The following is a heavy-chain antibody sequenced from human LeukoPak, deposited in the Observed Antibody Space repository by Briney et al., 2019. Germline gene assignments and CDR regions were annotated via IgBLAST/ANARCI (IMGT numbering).Heavy chain of an antibody. CDR2: INHSGST. CDR3: ARGPVYCSSTSCAIDY. V-gene: IGHV4-34*01. Sequence: PSETLSLTCAVYGGSFSGYYWSWIRQPPGKGLEWIGEINHSGSTNHNPSLKSRVTISVDTSKNQFSLKLSSVTAADTAVYYCARGPVYCSSTSCAIDYWGQGTLVTVSS. CDR1: GGSFSGYY. J-gene: IGHJ4*02. D-gene: IGHD2-2*01.